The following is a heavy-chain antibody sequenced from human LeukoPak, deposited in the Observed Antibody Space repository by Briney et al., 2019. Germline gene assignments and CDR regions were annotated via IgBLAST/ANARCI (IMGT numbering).Heavy chain of an antibody. D-gene: IGHD6-19*01. CDR1: GFTFSSYA. CDR2: ISYDGSNK. Sequence: PGRSLRLSCAASGFTFSSYAMHWVRQAPGKGLEWVAVISYDGSNKYYADSVKGRFTISRDNSKNTLYLQMNSLRAEDTAVYYCAKDDRSSGWPYYYYYYGMDVWGQGTTVTVSS. CDR3: AKDDRSSGWPYYYYYYGMDV. J-gene: IGHJ6*02. V-gene: IGHV3-30-3*01.